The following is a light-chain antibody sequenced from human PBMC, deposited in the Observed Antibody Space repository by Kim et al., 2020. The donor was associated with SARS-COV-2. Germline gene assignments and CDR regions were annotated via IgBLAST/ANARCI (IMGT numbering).Light chain of an antibody. J-gene: IGKJ5*01. CDR1: QSVRSY. CDR3: QQRSNWPIT. Sequence: LAPGERPTLSCRASQSVRSYLAWYQQKPGQAPRLLIYDTSNRATGIPARFSGSGSGTDFTLTISSLEPEDFAVYYCQQRSNWPITFGQGTRLEIK. CDR2: DTS. V-gene: IGKV3-11*01.